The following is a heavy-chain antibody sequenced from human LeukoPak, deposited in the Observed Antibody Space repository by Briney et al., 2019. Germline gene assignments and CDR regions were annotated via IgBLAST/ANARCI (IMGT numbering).Heavy chain of an antibody. Sequence: PSETLSLTCTVSGGSMTGYYWTWIRQPPGKGLEWIGHIYHDGNTNYNPSLKSRVTISVDTSKKQFPLKLSSVTAADTAVYYCARKIRGIDAFDIWGQGTMVTVSS. J-gene: IGHJ3*02. V-gene: IGHV4-59*01. CDR3: ARKIRGIDAFDI. CDR2: IYHDGNT. CDR1: GGSMTGYY. D-gene: IGHD3-10*01.